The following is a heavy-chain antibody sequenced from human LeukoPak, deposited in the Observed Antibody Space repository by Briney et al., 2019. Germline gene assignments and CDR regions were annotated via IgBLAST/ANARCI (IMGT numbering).Heavy chain of an antibody. Sequence: GGSLRLSCAASGFTFSSYWMSWVRQAPGKGLEWVANIKQDGSEKYYVDSVKGRFTISRDNAKNSLYLQMNSLRAEDTAVYYCARDNLAGRGYYYGMDVWGQGTRSPSP. CDR2: IKQDGSEK. CDR1: GFTFSSYW. V-gene: IGHV3-7*01. J-gene: IGHJ6*02. CDR3: ARDNLAGRGYYYGMDV.